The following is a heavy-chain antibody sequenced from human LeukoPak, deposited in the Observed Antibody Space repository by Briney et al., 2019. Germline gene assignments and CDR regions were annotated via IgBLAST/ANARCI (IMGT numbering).Heavy chain of an antibody. Sequence: SETLSLTCRVSGGSISGFHWSWIRQTAGKGLEWIGRVSTSGNTFYNPSLESRVTMSADTSGIHFSLNLTSVTAADTAVYYCARETAWPENTPMILFSYFDYWGRGILVTVSS. J-gene: IGHJ4*02. V-gene: IGHV4-4*07. CDR3: ARETAWPENTPMILFSYFDY. CDR2: VSTSGNT. D-gene: IGHD3/OR15-3a*01. CDR1: GGSISGFH.